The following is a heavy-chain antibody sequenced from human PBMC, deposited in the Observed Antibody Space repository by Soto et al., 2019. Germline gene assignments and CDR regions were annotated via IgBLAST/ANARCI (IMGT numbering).Heavy chain of an antibody. CDR3: ATVKVHIPSYMGATKSYYYGMDV. CDR1: GYTLTELS. D-gene: IGHD1-26*01. J-gene: IGHJ6*02. V-gene: IGHV1-24*01. Sequence: ASVKVSCKVSGYTLTELSMHWVRQAPGKGLEWMGGFDPEDGETIYAQKFQGRVTMTEDTSTDTAYMELSSLGSEDTAVYYCATVKVHIPSYMGATKSYYYGMDVWGQGTTVTVSS. CDR2: FDPEDGET.